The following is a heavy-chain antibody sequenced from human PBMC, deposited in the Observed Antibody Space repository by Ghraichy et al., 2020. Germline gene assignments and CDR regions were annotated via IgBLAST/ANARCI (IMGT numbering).Heavy chain of an antibody. CDR1: GFTFDDYA. CDR3: TKADCSSVSCYYYYGMDV. J-gene: IGHJ6*01. V-gene: IGHV3-9*01. D-gene: IGHD2-2*01. Sequence: GGSLRLSCAASGFTFDDYAMHWVRQAPGKGLEWVSGISWNSGSIVYADSVKGRFTISRDNAKNSLYLQMNSLRTDDTALYYCTKADCSSVSCYYYYGMDVWGQGTTVTVSS. CDR2: ISWNSGSI.